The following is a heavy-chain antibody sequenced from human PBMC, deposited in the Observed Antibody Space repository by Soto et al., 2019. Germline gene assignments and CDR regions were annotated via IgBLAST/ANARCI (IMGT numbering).Heavy chain of an antibody. Sequence: QVQLQESGPGLVKPSQTLSLTCTVSGGSISSGGYYWSWIRQHPGKGLEWIGYIYYSGSTYYNPSLKSRVTISVDTSKNQFSLKLSSVTAADTAVYYCARGSSRVVIRLDAFDIWGQGTMVTVSS. J-gene: IGHJ3*02. D-gene: IGHD3-22*01. CDR2: IYYSGST. V-gene: IGHV4-31*03. CDR1: GGSISSGGYY. CDR3: ARGSSRVVIRLDAFDI.